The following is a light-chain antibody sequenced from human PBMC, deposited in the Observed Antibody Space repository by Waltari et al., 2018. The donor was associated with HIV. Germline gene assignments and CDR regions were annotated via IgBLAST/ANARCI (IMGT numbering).Light chain of an antibody. CDR3: QTWDSGIRV. J-gene: IGLJ3*02. Sequence: QLVLTQSASASASLGASVKLTCTLSSGHSSYALAWHQQQAEKGPRYLMKVNGDGTYIKGDGIPDRFSGSSSEAERYLTISSLQSEDEADYYCQTWDSGIRVFGGGTKLTVL. CDR2: VNGDGTY. V-gene: IGLV4-69*01. CDR1: SGHSSYA.